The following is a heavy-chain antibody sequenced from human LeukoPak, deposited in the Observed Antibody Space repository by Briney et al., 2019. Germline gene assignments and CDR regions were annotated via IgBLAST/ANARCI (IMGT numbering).Heavy chain of an antibody. Sequence: HVASVKVSCKASGGTFSRYAMTWVRQAPGQGLEWMGGIIPMFGAANYAQKFQGRVTITTDDSTSTAYMEMSSLRSEDTAVYYCAPVKIPVAGLPSFGFWGQGPRVTVPS. CDR3: APVKIPVAGLPSFGF. J-gene: IGHJ1*01. V-gene: IGHV1-69*05. CDR1: GGTFSRYA. D-gene: IGHD2-8*02. CDR2: IIPMFGAA.